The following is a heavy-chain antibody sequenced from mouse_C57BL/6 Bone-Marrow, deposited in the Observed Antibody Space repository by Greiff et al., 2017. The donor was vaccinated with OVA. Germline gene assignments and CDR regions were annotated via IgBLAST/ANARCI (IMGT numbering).Heavy chain of an antibody. D-gene: IGHD1-1*01. CDR2: IYPGSGST. V-gene: IGHV1-55*01. Sequence: QVQLQQPGAELVKPGASVKMSCKASGYTFTSYWITWVKQRPGQGLEWIGDIYPGSGSTNYNEKFKSKATLTVDPSSSTAYRQLSILTSEDSSVYYCARMNYGSSYYYAMDYWGQGTSVTVSS. CDR3: ARMNYGSSYYYAMDY. J-gene: IGHJ4*01. CDR1: GYTFTSYW.